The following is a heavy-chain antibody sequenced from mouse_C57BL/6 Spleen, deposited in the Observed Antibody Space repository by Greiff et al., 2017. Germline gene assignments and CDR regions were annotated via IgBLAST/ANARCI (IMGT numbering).Heavy chain of an antibody. V-gene: IGHV1-80*01. J-gene: IGHJ2*01. CDR2: IYPGDGDT. Sequence: VQLKESGAELVKPGASVKISCKASGYAFSSYWMNWVKQRPGKGLEWIGQIYPGDGDTNYNGKFKGKATLTADKSSSTAYMQLSSLTSEDSAVYFCARGGSNPYYFDYWGQGTTLTVSS. CDR3: ARGGSNPYYFDY. CDR1: GYAFSSYW. D-gene: IGHD1-1*01.